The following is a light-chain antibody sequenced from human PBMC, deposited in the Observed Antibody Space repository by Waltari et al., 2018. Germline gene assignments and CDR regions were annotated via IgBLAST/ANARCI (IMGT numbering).Light chain of an antibody. Sequence: EIVMTQSPATLSVSQGERASLSCRASQSIANNLAWYQQKPGQPLRLLIYGASTRATDIPARFSASASGRDFTLTISSLQSEDFVVYYCQQYSTWPRVTFGGGTKVEIK. CDR1: QSIANN. J-gene: IGKJ4*01. V-gene: IGKV3-15*01. CDR3: QQYSTWPRVT. CDR2: GAS.